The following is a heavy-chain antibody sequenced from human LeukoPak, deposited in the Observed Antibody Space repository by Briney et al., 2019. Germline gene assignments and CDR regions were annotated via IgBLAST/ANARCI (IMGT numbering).Heavy chain of an antibody. Sequence: GGSLRLSCAASGFTLSSYWMHWVRQVPGKGLVWVSRIKSDGITTRYAASVKGRFTISRDNAKNTLYLQMNSLRVEDTAVYYCARDRMTTYGMDVWGQGTTVTVSS. CDR3: ARDRMTTYGMDV. V-gene: IGHV3-74*01. D-gene: IGHD4-17*01. CDR1: GFTLSSYW. J-gene: IGHJ6*02. CDR2: IKSDGITT.